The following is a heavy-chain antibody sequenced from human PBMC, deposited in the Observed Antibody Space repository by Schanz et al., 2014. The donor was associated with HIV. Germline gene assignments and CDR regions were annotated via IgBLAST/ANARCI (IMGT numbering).Heavy chain of an antibody. CDR3: ARGRNYDILTGYGYYFDY. CDR1: GGSISRNY. J-gene: IGHJ4*02. D-gene: IGHD3-9*01. Sequence: QVQLQESGPGLVKPSETLSLTCAVSGGSISRNYWTWIRQPPGKGLEWIGYIYFSGSTYLNPSLKSRGSTSVDTSKNQFSLKLSSVTAADTAVYYCARGRNYDILTGYGYYFDYWGQGTLVTVSS. V-gene: IGHV4-59*01. CDR2: IYFSGST.